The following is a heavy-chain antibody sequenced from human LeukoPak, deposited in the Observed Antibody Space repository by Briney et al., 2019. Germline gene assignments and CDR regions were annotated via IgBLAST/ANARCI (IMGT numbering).Heavy chain of an antibody. D-gene: IGHD1-14*01. J-gene: IGHJ4*02. CDR2: INVIGNTI. CDR3: ARDQFGTKLD. Sequence: QPGGSLRLSCVASGFTVSSNDMSWVRQAPGKGLEWISHINVIGNTIYYADSVKGRFTISRDNARNSLYLQMNSLRAEDTAVYYCARDQFGTKLDWGQGTLVTVSS. V-gene: IGHV3-48*03. CDR1: GFTVSSND.